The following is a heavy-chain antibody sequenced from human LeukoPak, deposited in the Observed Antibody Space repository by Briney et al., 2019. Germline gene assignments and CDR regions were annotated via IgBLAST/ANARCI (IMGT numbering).Heavy chain of an antibody. CDR3: AREGYYDSSGYYYDAFDI. J-gene: IGHJ3*02. D-gene: IGHD3-22*01. Sequence: SETLSLTCTVSGGSISSYYWSWIRQPAGKGLEWIGRIYTSGSTNYNPSLKSRVTMSVDTSKNQFSLKLSSVTAADTAVYYCAREGYYDSSGYYYDAFDIWGQGTMVTVSS. CDR2: IYTSGST. V-gene: IGHV4-4*07. CDR1: GGSISSYY.